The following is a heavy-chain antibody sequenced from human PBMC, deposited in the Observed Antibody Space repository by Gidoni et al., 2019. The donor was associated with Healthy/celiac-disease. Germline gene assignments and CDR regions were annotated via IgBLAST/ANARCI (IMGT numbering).Heavy chain of an antibody. CDR3: ARLAGKAMVFDY. CDR2: IYYRGST. J-gene: IGHJ4*02. Sequence: QVQLHESGPGLLKPSETLSLTCTFSGGSVSSGSYYWSWTRQPPGKGLEWIGYIYYRGSTNDNPYLKSRVTISVDTSKNQFSRKLSSVTAADTAVYYCARLAGKAMVFDYWGQGTLVTVSS. D-gene: IGHD5-18*01. CDR1: GGSVSSGSYY. V-gene: IGHV4-61*01.